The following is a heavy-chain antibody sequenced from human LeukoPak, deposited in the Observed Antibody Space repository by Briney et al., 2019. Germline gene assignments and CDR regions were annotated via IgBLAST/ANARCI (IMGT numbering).Heavy chain of an antibody. J-gene: IGHJ6*02. Sequence: SETLSLTCTVSGDSIGSYFWSWIRQSPGKGLEWIGHIYHSGSTNYNPSLKSRVSISVDTSKNQFSLKLTSVTSADTAVYYCAKDGPAYTSRWYDYYYGLDVWGQGTTVTVSS. CDR2: IYHSGST. CDR1: GDSIGSYF. D-gene: IGHD2-2*01. V-gene: IGHV4-59*01. CDR3: AKDGPAYTSRWYDYYYGLDV.